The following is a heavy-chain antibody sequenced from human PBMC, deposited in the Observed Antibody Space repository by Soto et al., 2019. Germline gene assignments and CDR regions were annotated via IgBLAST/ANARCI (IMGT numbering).Heavy chain of an antibody. CDR2: ISGSGGST. CDR1: GFTFSSYA. V-gene: IGHV3-23*01. J-gene: IGHJ5*02. D-gene: IGHD6-13*01. Sequence: EVQLLESGGGLVQPGGSLRLSCAASGFTFSSYAMSWVRQAPGKGLEWVSAISGSGGSTYYADSVKGRFTISRDNSKNTLYLQMNSVRAEDTAVYYCAKEKPGKSSSWYRVGQNWFDPWGQGTLVTVSS. CDR3: AKEKPGKSSSWYRVGQNWFDP.